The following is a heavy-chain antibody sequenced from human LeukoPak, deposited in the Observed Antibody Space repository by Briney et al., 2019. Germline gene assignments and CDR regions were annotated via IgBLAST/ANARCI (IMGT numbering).Heavy chain of an antibody. Sequence: PSETLSLTCTVSGGSISSSSYYWGWIRQPPGKGLEWIGSIYYSGSTYYNPSLKSRVTISVDTSKNQFSLKLSSVTAADTAVYYCARHSRLDYGDNSPFYWGQGTLVTVSS. V-gene: IGHV4-39*01. J-gene: IGHJ4*02. CDR3: ARHSRLDYGDNSPFY. CDR2: IYYSGST. D-gene: IGHD4-23*01. CDR1: GGSISSSSYY.